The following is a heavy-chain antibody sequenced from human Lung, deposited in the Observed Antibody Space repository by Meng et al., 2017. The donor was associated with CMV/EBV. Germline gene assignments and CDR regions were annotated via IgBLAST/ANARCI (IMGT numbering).Heavy chain of an antibody. J-gene: IGHJ3*02. CDR1: GYTFIGYH. D-gene: IGHD2-21*01. V-gene: IGHV1-2*02. CDR3: ARVQFLEKPNDAFNI. Sequence: AXVXVSXXASGYTFIGYHIHWVQQAPGQGLEWMGWINPNPNFDDTAYAQKFQGRVTITRDMSISTAYMELTRLRPDDTAVYYCARVQFLEKPNDAFNIWGQGXMVTVSS. CDR2: INPNPNFDDT.